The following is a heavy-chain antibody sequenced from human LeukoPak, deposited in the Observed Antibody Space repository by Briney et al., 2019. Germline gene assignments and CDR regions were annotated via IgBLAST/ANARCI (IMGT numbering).Heavy chain of an antibody. J-gene: IGHJ4*02. D-gene: IGHD1-26*01. CDR2: IWYDGSNK. V-gene: IGHV3-33*01. CDR3: ARDRVGATSSFDY. CDR1: GFTFSSYG. Sequence: QPGGSLRLSCAASGFTFSSYGMHWVRQAPGKGLEWVAVIWYDGSNKYYADSVKGRFTISRDNSKNTLYLQMNSLRAEDTAVYYCARDRVGATSSFDYWGQGTLVTVSS.